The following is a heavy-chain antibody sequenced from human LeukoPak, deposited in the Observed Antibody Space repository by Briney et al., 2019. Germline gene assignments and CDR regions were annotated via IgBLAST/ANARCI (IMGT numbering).Heavy chain of an antibody. V-gene: IGHV3-23*01. J-gene: IGHJ4*02. Sequence: PGGSLRLSCAASGFTMSSYAMSWVRQVQGKGVEWVSGISGSDGSTYYADSVKGRFTISRDSSKNTLYLQMNSLRAEDTALYYCAKDVMATITNGGYFFDYWGQGTLVTVSS. CDR3: AKDVMATITNGGYFFDY. D-gene: IGHD5-12*01. CDR2: ISGSDGST. CDR1: GFTMSSYA.